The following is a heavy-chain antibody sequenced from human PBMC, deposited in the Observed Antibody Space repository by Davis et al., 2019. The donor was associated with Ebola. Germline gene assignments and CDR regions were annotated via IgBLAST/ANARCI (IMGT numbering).Heavy chain of an antibody. J-gene: IGHJ4*02. V-gene: IGHV3-7*03. CDR1: GFTFSSYS. CDR2: IKQDGSEK. CDR3: SVVVAATHYY. D-gene: IGHD2-15*01. Sequence: GGSLRLSCAASGFTFSSYSMSWVRQAPGKGLEWVANIKQDGSEKYYVDSVKGRFTISRDNAKNSLYLQMNSLKTEDTAVYYCSVVVAATHYYWGQGTLVTVSS.